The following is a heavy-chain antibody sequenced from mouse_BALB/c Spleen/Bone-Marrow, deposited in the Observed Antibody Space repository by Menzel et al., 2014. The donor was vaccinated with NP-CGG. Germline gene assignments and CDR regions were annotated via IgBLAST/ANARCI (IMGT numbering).Heavy chain of an antibody. Sequence: EVKLVESGGGLVQPGGSRKLSCAASGFTFSSFGMHWVRQAPEKGLEWVAYISSGSTAICYADTVRGRFTISRDNPKNTLFLQMPSLRSEDAAMYYCARGGNWDDFDVWGAGTTVTVSS. D-gene: IGHD4-1*01. CDR1: GFTFSSFG. CDR2: ISSGSTAI. CDR3: ARGGNWDDFDV. J-gene: IGHJ1*01. V-gene: IGHV5-17*02.